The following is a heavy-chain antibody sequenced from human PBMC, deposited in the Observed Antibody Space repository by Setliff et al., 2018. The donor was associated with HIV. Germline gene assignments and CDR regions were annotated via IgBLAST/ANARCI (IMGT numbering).Heavy chain of an antibody. V-gene: IGHV4-4*07. CDR2: FYASAYS. Sequence: SETLSLTCTVSGDSIGDYYWNWIRQPAGKGLEWIGRFYASAYSNYNPSLKSRVTMSVDTSQNQFSLKLRSVNAADTVVYYCARDWVTRSNYYGSGSPWYFDFWGRGILVTVSA. J-gene: IGHJ2*01. CDR1: GDSIGDYY. D-gene: IGHD3-10*01. CDR3: ARDWVTRSNYYGSGSPWYFDF.